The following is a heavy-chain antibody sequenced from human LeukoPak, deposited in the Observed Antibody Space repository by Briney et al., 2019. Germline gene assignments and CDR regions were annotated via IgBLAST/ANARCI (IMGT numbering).Heavy chain of an antibody. Sequence: GGSLRLSCAASGLTFSSYGMHWVRQAPGKGLEWVAVIWYDGSNKYYADSVKGRFTISRDNSKNTLYLQMNSLRAEDTAVYYCARDKDYYDSSGLDYWGQGTLVTVSS. D-gene: IGHD3-22*01. V-gene: IGHV3-33*01. CDR3: ARDKDYYDSSGLDY. CDR1: GLTFSSYG. J-gene: IGHJ4*02. CDR2: IWYDGSNK.